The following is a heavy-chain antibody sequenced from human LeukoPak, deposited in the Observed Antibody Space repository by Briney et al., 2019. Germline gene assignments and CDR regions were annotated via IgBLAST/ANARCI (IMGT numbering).Heavy chain of an antibody. J-gene: IGHJ4*02. V-gene: IGHV1-58*02. CDR1: GFTFRSSA. Sequence: GASVKVSCKASGFTFRSSAIQWARQARGQRLEWIGWIVVGSGKTNYARKFQERVTITRDMSTSTAHMELSSLRSEDTAVYYCARIPTYGDYEVDYWGQGTLVTVSS. D-gene: IGHD4-17*01. CDR3: ARIPTYGDYEVDY. CDR2: IVVGSGKT.